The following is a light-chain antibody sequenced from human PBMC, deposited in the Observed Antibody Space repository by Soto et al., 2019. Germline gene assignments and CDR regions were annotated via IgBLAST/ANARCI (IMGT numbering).Light chain of an antibody. Sequence: IVMTQSPLYLPVTPGEPASISCRSSQSLLHSNGDNSLDRYLQKPGQSPQLLLYLGSNRASGVPARFSGSGSGTDFTLKISRVEAEDVGVFYCMQALQTPYTFGQGTKLEIK. CDR3: MQALQTPYT. CDR2: LGS. CDR1: QSLLHSNGDNS. V-gene: IGKV2-28*01. J-gene: IGKJ2*01.